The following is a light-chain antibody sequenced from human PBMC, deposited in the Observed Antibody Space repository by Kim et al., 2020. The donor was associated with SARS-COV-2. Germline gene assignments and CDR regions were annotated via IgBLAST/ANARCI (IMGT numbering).Light chain of an antibody. CDR3: QQSNDWPPLT. CDR1: HTINNQ. CDR2: DAT. J-gene: IGKJ1*01. V-gene: IGKV3-15*01. Sequence: SPGERATLSCRASHTINNQLVSDQHKPGQALRLLIYDATTRATGVPARFIGSGSQTDFTLTISSLQSEDFAVYFCQQSNDWPPLTFGQGTKVDIK.